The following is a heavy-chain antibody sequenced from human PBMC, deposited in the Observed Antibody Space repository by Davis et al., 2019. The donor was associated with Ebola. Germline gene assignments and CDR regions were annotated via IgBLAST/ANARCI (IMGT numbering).Heavy chain of an antibody. V-gene: IGHV4-34*01. J-gene: IGHJ6*04. CDR3: WAGTYYYDSSGYYYYYGMDV. D-gene: IGHD3-22*01. CDR1: GGSISSYY. Sequence: SETLSLTCTVSGGSISSYYWSWIRQPPGKGLEWIGEINHSGSTTYNPSLKSRVTIPVDTPKNQFSLNLSSVTAADTAVYYCWAGTYYYDSSGYYYYYGMDVWGKGTTVTVSS. CDR2: INHSGST.